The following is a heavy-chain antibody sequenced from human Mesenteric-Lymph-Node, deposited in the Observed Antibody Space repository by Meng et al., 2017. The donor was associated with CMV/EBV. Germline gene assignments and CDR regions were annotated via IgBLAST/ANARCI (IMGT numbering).Heavy chain of an antibody. CDR3: ARTAAAGNDY. Sequence: LTCTVSGGSISSGGYYWSSIRQHPGKGLEWIGYIYYSGSTYYNPSLKSRVTISVDTSKTQFSLKLSSVTAADTAVYYCARTAAAGNDYWGQGTLVTVSS. CDR1: GGSISSGGYY. V-gene: IGHV4-31*03. D-gene: IGHD6-13*01. J-gene: IGHJ4*02. CDR2: IYYSGST.